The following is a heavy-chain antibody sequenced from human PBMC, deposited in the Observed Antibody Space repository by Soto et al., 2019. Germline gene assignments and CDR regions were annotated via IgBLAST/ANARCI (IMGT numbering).Heavy chain of an antibody. D-gene: IGHD6-13*01. V-gene: IGHV4-4*02. CDR3: ERAAMVGSSWTFDY. CDR2: IYHSGST. CDR1: GGSISSSNW. Sequence: QVQLQESGPGLVKHSGTLSLTCAVSGGSISSSNWWSWVRQTPGKGLEWIGEIYHSGSTNNNPPLQSRVTITVDKSKNQVTQKRGAVTAADTAVYYCERAAMVGSSWTFDYWRQGTLGTASS. J-gene: IGHJ4*02.